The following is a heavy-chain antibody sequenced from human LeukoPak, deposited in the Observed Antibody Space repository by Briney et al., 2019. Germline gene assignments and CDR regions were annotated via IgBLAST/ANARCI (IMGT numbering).Heavy chain of an antibody. V-gene: IGHV3-30-3*01. Sequence: GGSLRLSCAASGFNFRIYAMHWVRQAPGKGLEWVAVISYDGINKYYADSVKGRLTISGDNSKNTLYLQMNSLRAEDTATYYCARDPNGDYIGAFDMWGQGTMVTVS. D-gene: IGHD4-17*01. CDR3: ARDPNGDYIGAFDM. CDR2: ISYDGINK. J-gene: IGHJ3*02. CDR1: GFNFRIYA.